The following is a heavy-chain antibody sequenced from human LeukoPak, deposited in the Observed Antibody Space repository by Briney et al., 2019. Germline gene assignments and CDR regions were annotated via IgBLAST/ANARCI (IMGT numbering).Heavy chain of an antibody. J-gene: IGHJ4*02. V-gene: IGHV1-46*01. D-gene: IGHD3-10*01. Sequence: ASVKVSCKASGYTFTSYYMHWVRQAPEQGLEWMGIINPSGGSTSYAQKFQGRVTMTRDTSTSTVYMELSSLRSEDTAVYYCARVVEDYYGSGSYTPHFDYWGQGTLVTVSS. CDR1: GYTFTSYY. CDR2: INPSGGST. CDR3: ARVVEDYYGSGSYTPHFDY.